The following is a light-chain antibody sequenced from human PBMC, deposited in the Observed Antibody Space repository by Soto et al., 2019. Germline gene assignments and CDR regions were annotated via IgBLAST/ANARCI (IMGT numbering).Light chain of an antibody. V-gene: IGLV2-14*01. J-gene: IGLJ1*01. Sequence: QSVLTQPASVSGSPGQSITISCTGTSSDVGGYNYVSWYQQHPGKAPKLMIYDVSNRPSGVSNRFSGSKSGNTASLTIPGLQAEDEADYSCRSYTSSSTLVFGTGTKVTVL. CDR1: SSDVGGYNY. CDR2: DVS. CDR3: RSYTSSSTLV.